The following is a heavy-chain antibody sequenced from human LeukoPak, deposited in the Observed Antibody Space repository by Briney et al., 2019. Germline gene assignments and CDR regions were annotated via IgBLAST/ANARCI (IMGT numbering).Heavy chain of an antibody. CDR1: GFTFSSYW. CDR3: ARAQWLVQYWYFDR. J-gene: IGHJ2*01. V-gene: IGHV3-23*01. Sequence: PGGSLRLSCAASGFTFSSYWMTWVRQAPGKGLEWVSSIGGSDGSTFYADSVKGRFTISRDNSKNTLFLRMNSLRAEDTAIYYCARAQWLVQYWYFDRWGRGTLVTVSS. D-gene: IGHD6-19*01. CDR2: IGGSDGST.